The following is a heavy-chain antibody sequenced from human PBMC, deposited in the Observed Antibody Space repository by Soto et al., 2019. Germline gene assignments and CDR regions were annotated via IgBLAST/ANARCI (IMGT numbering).Heavy chain of an antibody. V-gene: IGHV4-59*01. CDR1: GGSISSNY. CDR2: VYNSGST. J-gene: IGHJ4*02. CDR3: ARKAAGTAIDY. Sequence: SETLSLTCTVSGGSISSNYWTWIRQPPGKGLEWIGYVYNSGSTNYNPSLKSRVTISVDTSKNQFSLKLSSVTAADTAVYYCARKAAGTAIDYWGQGTLVTVSS. D-gene: IGHD6-13*01.